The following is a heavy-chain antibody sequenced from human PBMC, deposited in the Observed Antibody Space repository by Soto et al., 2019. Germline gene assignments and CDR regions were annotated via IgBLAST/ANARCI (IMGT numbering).Heavy chain of an antibody. Sequence: QVQLQESGSGLVKPSQSLSLTCTVSGVSLNTADTWWSWIRQSPGKGLEFIGYYHSGGSTYYDASFRRRVIITAYTSNSQFSLKLSSVTVADTAVYFCVRSRQMESGNDSGLDVWGQGTKVTVSS. CDR2: YHSGGST. CDR1: GVSLNTADTW. J-gene: IGHJ6*02. D-gene: IGHD1-1*01. V-gene: IGHV4-30-4*01. CDR3: VRSRQMESGNDSGLDV.